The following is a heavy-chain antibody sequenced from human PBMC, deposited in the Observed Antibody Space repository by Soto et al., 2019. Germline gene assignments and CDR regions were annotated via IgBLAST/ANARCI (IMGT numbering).Heavy chain of an antibody. Sequence: LGESLKISCKGSGYSFTSYWIGWVRQMPGKGLEWMGIIYPGDSDTRYSPSFQGQVTISADKSISTAYLQWSSLKASDTAMYYCARLFGELLSAPEYFDYWGQGTLVTVSS. CDR1: GYSFTSYW. D-gene: IGHD3-10*02. V-gene: IGHV5-51*01. CDR2: IYPGDSDT. CDR3: ARLFGELLSAPEYFDY. J-gene: IGHJ4*02.